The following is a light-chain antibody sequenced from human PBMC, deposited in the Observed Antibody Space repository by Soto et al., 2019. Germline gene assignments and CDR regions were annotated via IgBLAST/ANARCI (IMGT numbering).Light chain of an antibody. Sequence: DIQMTQSPSSVSASVGDRVTITCRASQGISSRLAWYQQKPGKAPNLLIYAASSLQSGVPSRFSGSGSETDFTLTIGSLQPKDFATYYCQQSNSFPLTFGGGTKVEIK. V-gene: IGKV1-12*01. CDR2: AAS. J-gene: IGKJ4*01. CDR3: QQSNSFPLT. CDR1: QGISSR.